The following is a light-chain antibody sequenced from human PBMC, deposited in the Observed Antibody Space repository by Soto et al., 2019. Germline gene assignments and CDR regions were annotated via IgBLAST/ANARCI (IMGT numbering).Light chain of an antibody. CDR3: SSYISTSRYV. CDR2: EVT. CDR1: SSDIGKYDR. J-gene: IGLJ1*01. Sequence: QSALTQPPSVSGSPGQSVTISCTGTSSDIGKYDRVSWYQLPPGKAPKLIIYEVTNRPSGVPARFSGSKSGNTASLTISGLQDEDEADYYCSSYISTSRYVFGAGTKLTVL. V-gene: IGLV2-18*02.